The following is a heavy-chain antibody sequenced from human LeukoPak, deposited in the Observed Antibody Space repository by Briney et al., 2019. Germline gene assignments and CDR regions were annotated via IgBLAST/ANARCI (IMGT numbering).Heavy chain of an antibody. CDR3: ARINYYDGSGFYRDY. J-gene: IGHJ4*02. CDR1: GFTVSDYY. CDR2: IYSGGKT. V-gene: IGHV3-53*01. D-gene: IGHD3-22*01. Sequence: GGSLRLSCAVSGFTVSDYYMSWVRQAPGKGLEWVSVIYSGGKTYYADSVKGRFTISRDDSKNTLHLQMNSLRAEDTVVYYCARINYYDGSGFYRDYWGQGTLVTVSS.